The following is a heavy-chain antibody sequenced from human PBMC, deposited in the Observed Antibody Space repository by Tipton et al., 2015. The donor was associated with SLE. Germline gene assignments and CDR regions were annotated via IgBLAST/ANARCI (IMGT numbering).Heavy chain of an antibody. J-gene: IGHJ3*02. CDR1: GGSISSHY. Sequence: TLSLTCTVSGGSISSHYWSWIRQPPGKGLEWIGYIYYTGSTNYNPSLKSRVNISIDTSKNQFGLKLSSVTVADTAVYYCARGGTAFDIWGQGTTVTVSS. CDR3: ARGGTAFDI. CDR2: IYYTGST. D-gene: IGHD1-1*01. V-gene: IGHV4-59*11.